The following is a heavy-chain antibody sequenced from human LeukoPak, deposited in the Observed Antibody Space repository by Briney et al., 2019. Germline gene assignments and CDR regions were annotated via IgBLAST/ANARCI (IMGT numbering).Heavy chain of an antibody. CDR3: ARHRSGWLQSSFDY. J-gene: IGHJ4*02. Sequence: SETLSLTCSVSGGSISSSSSYWGWIRQPPGKGLEWIGSIYYSGSSFDNPALKSRVTISVDTSKNQFSLKLSSVTAADTAVYXCARHRSGWLQSSFDYWGQGTLVTVSS. CDR2: IYYSGSS. D-gene: IGHD5-24*01. V-gene: IGHV4-39*01. CDR1: GGSISSSSSY.